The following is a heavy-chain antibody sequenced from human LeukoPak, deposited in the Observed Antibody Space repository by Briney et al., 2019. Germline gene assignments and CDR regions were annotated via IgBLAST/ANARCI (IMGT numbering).Heavy chain of an antibody. CDR2: ISSSSSYI. CDR1: GFTFSSYT. Sequence: GGSLRLSCAASGFTFSSYTMNWVRQAPGKGLEWVSSISSSSSYIYYADSVKGRFTISRDNAKNSLYLQMNSLRAEDTAVYYCARDMGIVATYFDYWGQGTLVTVSS. CDR3: ARDMGIVATYFDY. V-gene: IGHV3-21*01. D-gene: IGHD5-12*01. J-gene: IGHJ4*02.